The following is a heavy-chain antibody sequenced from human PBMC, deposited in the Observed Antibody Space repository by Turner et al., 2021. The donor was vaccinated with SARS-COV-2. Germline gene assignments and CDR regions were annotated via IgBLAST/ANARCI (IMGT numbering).Heavy chain of an antibody. CDR3: TKRGDYYYYGMDV. J-gene: IGHJ6*02. CDR1: GFTFRNYA. V-gene: IGHV3-23*01. CDR2: SSGTDDST. D-gene: IGHD3-16*01. Sequence: EVHLLEAGGGLVQPGGSLSLSCAASGFTFRNYAMRWVRQAPGKGLEWVSTSSGTDDSTFDADSVKGRFTISRDTSKNTLYLQMNSLRAEDTALDYCTKRGDYYYYGMDVWGQGTTVTVSS.